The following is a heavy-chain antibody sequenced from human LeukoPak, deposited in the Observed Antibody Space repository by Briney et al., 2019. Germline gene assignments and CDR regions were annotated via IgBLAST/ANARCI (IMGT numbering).Heavy chain of an antibody. CDR1: GYTFTSYD. J-gene: IGHJ4*02. D-gene: IGHD3-10*01. CDR3: ARGVGYYYGSGSYVDY. Sequence: ASVKVSCKASGYTFTSYDINWMRQATGQGLEWMGWMSPNSGNTGYAQKFQGRVTMTRDTSISTAYMELSSLRSEDTAVYYCARGVGYYYGSGSYVDYWGQGTLVTVSS. CDR2: MSPNSGNT. V-gene: IGHV1-8*01.